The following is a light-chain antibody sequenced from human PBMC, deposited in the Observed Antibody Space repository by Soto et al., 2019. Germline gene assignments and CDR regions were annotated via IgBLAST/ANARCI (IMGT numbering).Light chain of an antibody. CDR1: QSLLHSNGYNY. J-gene: IGKJ1*01. Sequence: DIVMTQSPLSLPVTPGEPASISCRSSQSLLHSNGYNYLDWYLQKPGQSPQLLIYLGSNRASGVPDRVSGSGSGTDFTLKISRVEAEDVGVYYCMQAHTGWTFGQGTKVEIK. CDR3: MQAHTGWT. V-gene: IGKV2-28*01. CDR2: LGS.